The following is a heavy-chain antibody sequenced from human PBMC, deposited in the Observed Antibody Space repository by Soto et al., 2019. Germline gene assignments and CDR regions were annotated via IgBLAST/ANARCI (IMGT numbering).Heavy chain of an antibody. V-gene: IGHV3-33*01. D-gene: IGHD2-15*01. CDR3: ARDRVQMVDGLDV. CDR2: IWYDGISK. Sequence: QVQLVESGGGVVQPGRSLRLSCAASGFTFSNNGMHWVRQAPGKGLEWVAVIWYDGISKYYADSVKGRFIISRDNSTYTVYLQMNSLRAEDTAVYYCARDRVQMVDGLDVWGQGTTVTVSS. CDR1: GFTFSNNG. J-gene: IGHJ6*02.